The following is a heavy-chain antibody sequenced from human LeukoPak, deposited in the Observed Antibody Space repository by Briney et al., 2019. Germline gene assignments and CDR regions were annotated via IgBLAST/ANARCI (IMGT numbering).Heavy chain of an antibody. CDR3: ARYAEYAVSTPCY. D-gene: IGHD3-16*01. Sequence: GGSLRLSCAASGFTFSYAWMSWVRQAPGKGLEWVGRIKSKTDGGTTDYAAPVKGRFAISRDNSENTLYLQMNSLRAEDTAVYYCARYAEYAVSTPCYWGQGTLVTVSA. CDR1: GFTFSYAW. CDR2: IKSKTDGGTT. J-gene: IGHJ4*02. V-gene: IGHV3-15*01.